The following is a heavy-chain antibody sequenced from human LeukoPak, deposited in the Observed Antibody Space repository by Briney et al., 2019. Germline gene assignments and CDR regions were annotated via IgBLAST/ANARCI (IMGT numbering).Heavy chain of an antibody. Sequence: GGSLRLSCAASGLTVSSDYMSWVRQAPGKGLEWVSVIYSGGSTYYADSVKGRFTISRDNSKNTLYLQMNSLRAEDTAVYYCAKSSYHIMFDYWGQGTLVTVSS. V-gene: IGHV3-53*01. CDR1: GLTVSSDY. CDR2: IYSGGST. CDR3: AKSSYHIMFDY. J-gene: IGHJ4*02. D-gene: IGHD3-16*01.